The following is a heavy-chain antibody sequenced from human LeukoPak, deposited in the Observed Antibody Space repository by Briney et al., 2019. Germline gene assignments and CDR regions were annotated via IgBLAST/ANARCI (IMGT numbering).Heavy chain of an antibody. D-gene: IGHD3-22*01. CDR3: ARQDYYDSSGRDY. J-gene: IGHJ4*02. CDR1: GYSFTTYW. CDR2: IYPGDSDT. V-gene: IGHV5-51*01. Sequence: GESLKISCEGSGYSFTTYWIGWVRPMPGKGLEWMGIIYPGDSDTRYSPSFQGQVTISADKSISTAYLQWSSLKASDTAMYYCARQDYYDSSGRDYWGQGTLVTVSS.